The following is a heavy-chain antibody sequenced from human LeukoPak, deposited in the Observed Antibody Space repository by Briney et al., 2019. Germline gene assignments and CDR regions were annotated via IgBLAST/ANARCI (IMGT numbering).Heavy chain of an antibody. V-gene: IGHV1-69*04. CDR1: GGTFSSYA. Sequence: GSSVKVSCKASGGTFSSYAISWVRQAPGQGLEWMGRIIPIFGIANYAQKFQGRVTITADKSTSTAYMELSSLRSEDTAVYYCARGGTMIGSDYWGQGTLVTVSS. J-gene: IGHJ4*02. D-gene: IGHD3-22*01. CDR2: IIPIFGIA. CDR3: ARGGTMIGSDY.